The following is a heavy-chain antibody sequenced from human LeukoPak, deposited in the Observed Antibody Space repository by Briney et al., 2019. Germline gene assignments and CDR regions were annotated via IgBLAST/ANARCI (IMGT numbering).Heavy chain of an antibody. Sequence: PGGSLRLSCAASGFTFSSYWMSWVRQAPGKGLEWVANIKKDGSEKYYVDSVKGRFTISRDNAKTSLYLQMNSLRAEDTAVYYCARDRWGSDNYFDYWGQGTLVTVSS. CDR1: GFTFSSYW. V-gene: IGHV3-7*01. CDR3: ARDRWGSDNYFDY. CDR2: IKKDGSEK. D-gene: IGHD7-27*01. J-gene: IGHJ4*02.